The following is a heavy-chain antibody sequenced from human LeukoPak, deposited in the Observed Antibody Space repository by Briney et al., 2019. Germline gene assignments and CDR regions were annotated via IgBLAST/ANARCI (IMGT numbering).Heavy chain of an antibody. D-gene: IGHD1-26*01. Sequence: TGGSLRLSCATSGFTFSSYATNWVRQAPGKGLEWVSAISGSDDSAYYADSVKGRFTISRDKSKNTLYLQMNSLRAEDTAVYYCAKKYSTGLDPWGQGTLVTVSS. V-gene: IGHV3-23*01. CDR2: ISGSDDSA. CDR1: GFTFSSYA. J-gene: IGHJ5*02. CDR3: AKKYSTGLDP.